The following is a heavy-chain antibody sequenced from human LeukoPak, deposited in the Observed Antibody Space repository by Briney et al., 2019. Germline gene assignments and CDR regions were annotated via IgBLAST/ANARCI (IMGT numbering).Heavy chain of an antibody. V-gene: IGHV3-30*02. CDR3: AKDEAGSTYFDY. J-gene: IGHJ4*02. CDR2: IWYDGSNK. Sequence: GGSLRLSCAASGFTFSRFGMHWVRQAPGKGLEWVAVIWYDGSNKYYAGSVKGRFTISRDNSKNTLYLQMNSLRAEDTAIYYCAKDEAGSTYFDYWGQGTLVTVSS. D-gene: IGHD2-15*01. CDR1: GFTFSRFG.